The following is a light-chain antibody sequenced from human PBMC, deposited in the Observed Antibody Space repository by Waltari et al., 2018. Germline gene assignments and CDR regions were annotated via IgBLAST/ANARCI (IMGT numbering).Light chain of an antibody. Sequence: QSALTQPASVSGSPGQSITISCTGTSSDVGAYDYVSWYHQHPGKAPKLMIYDVSDRPSGVSNRFSGSKSGNTASLTISGLQAEDEADYYCSSYTISSTVVFGGGTKLTVL. CDR1: SSDVGAYDY. V-gene: IGLV2-14*03. J-gene: IGLJ2*01. CDR3: SSYTISSTVV. CDR2: DVS.